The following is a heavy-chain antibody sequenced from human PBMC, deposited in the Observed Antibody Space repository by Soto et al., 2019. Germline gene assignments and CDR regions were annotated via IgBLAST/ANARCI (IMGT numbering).Heavy chain of an antibody. J-gene: IGHJ4*02. Sequence: ASVKVSCKASGYTFIDYYMHWVRQAPGQGFEWMGRISPRSGGTNYAQKFQGRVTMTWDTSLNTAYMELSSLISEDTAVYYCARPLGYISEWYYFDLWGQGTLVTVSS. CDR2: ISPRSGGT. D-gene: IGHD3-22*01. V-gene: IGHV1-2*02. CDR3: ARPLGYISEWYYFDL. CDR1: GYTFIDYY.